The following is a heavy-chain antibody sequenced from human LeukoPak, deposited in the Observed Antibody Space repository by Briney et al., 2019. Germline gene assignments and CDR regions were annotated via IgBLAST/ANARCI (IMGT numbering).Heavy chain of an antibody. J-gene: IGHJ6*03. CDR1: GGSISSSSYY. CDR2: IYYSGST. V-gene: IGHV4-39*01. CDR3: ARLSSNCSGGSCYWYYYHYYMDV. Sequence: SETLSLTCTVSGGSISSSSYYWGWIRQPPGKGLEWIGSIYYSGSTYYNPSLKSRVTISVDTSKNQFSLKLSSVTAADTAVYYCARLSSNCSGGSCYWYYYHYYMDVWGKGTTVTISS. D-gene: IGHD2-15*01.